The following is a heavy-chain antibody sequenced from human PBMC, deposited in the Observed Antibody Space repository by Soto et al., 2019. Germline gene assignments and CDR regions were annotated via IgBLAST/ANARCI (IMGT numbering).Heavy chain of an antibody. CDR3: ARTAAAGKYYYGMDV. Sequence: PGESLKISCKGSGYSFTSYWIGWVRQMPGKGLESMGIIYPGDSDTRYSPSFQGQVTISADKSISTAYLPWSSLKASDTVMYYCARTAAAGKYYYGMDVWGQGTTVTVSS. J-gene: IGHJ6*02. CDR1: GYSFTSYW. V-gene: IGHV5-51*01. D-gene: IGHD6-13*01. CDR2: IYPGDSDT.